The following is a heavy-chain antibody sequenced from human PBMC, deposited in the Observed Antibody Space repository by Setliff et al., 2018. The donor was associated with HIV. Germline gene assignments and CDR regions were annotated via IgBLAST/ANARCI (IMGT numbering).Heavy chain of an antibody. V-gene: IGHV5-51*01. CDR2: IYPDDSDI. CDR3: ARTIASRPKYYYYAMDF. Sequence: GESLKISCKALDYTFTTYWIAWVRQMPGEGLEWMGIIYPDDSDIRYNPSFQNQITISADKSIATAYLQWSSLKASDTAMYYCARTIASRPKYYYYAMDFWGQGTTVTVSS. CDR1: DYTFTTYW. J-gene: IGHJ6*02. D-gene: IGHD6-6*01.